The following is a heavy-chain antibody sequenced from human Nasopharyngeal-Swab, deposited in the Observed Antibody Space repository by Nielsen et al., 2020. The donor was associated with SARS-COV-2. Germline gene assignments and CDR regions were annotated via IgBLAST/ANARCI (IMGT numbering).Heavy chain of an antibody. D-gene: IGHD3-22*01. CDR3: ARDTFYYYDSSGYYLFAGGLDY. CDR2: ISAYNGNT. J-gene: IGHJ4*02. CDR1: GYTFTSYG. Sequence: ASVKVSCKASGYTFTSYGISWVRQAPGQGLEWMGWISAYNGNTNYAQKLQGRVTITTDTSTSTAYMELRSLRSDDTAVYYCARDTFYYYDSSGYYLFAGGLDYWGQGTLVTVSS. V-gene: IGHV1-18*01.